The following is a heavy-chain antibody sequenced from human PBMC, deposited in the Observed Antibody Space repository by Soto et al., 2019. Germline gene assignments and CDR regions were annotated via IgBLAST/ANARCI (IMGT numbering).Heavy chain of an antibody. J-gene: IGHJ3*02. CDR1: GYTFTSYG. CDR2: ISAYNGNT. V-gene: IGHV1-18*01. Sequence: ASVKVSCKASGYTFTSYGISWVRQAPGQGLEWMGWISAYNGNTNYAQKLQGRVTMTTDTSTSTAYMELRSLRSDNTAVYYCARDDGEKLSDAFDIWGQGTMVTVSS. CDR3: ARDDGEKLSDAFDI. D-gene: IGHD2-21*01.